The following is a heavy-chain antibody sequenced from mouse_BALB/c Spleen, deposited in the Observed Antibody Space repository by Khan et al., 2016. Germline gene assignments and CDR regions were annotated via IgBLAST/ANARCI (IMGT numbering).Heavy chain of an antibody. J-gene: IGHJ1*01. V-gene: IGHV1-20*02. CDR1: GYSFTDYF. Sequence: VRLQQSGPELVKPGTSVKISCKASGYSFTDYFMNWVMQSHGKSLEWIGRINLYNGATFFNQKFKGKATLTVDRSSSTANMELRSLASEDSAVYYCARYGYDAYFDVWGAGTTVTVSS. CDR3: ARYGYDAYFDV. CDR2: INLYNGAT. D-gene: IGHD2-14*01.